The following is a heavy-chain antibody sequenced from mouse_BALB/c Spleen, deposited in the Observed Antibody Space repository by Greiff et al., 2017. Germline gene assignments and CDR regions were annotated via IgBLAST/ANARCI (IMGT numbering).Heavy chain of an antibody. CDR2: INPSNGGT. J-gene: IGHJ3*01. CDR3: TRLGAY. Sequence: QGQLKESGAELVKPGASVKLSCKASGYTFTSYYMYWVKQRPGQGLEWIGEINPSNGGTNFNEKFKSKATLTVDKSSSTAYMQLSSLTSEDSAVYYCTRLGAYWGQGTLVTVSA. CDR1: GYTFTSYY. V-gene: IGHV1S81*02.